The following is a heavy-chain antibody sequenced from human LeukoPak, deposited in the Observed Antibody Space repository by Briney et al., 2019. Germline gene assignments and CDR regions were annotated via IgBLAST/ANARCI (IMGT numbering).Heavy chain of an antibody. CDR3: ARDTEYADDAFDI. CDR2: ISSSSSSYI. V-gene: IGHV3-21*01. J-gene: IGHJ3*02. D-gene: IGHD2-2*01. Sequence: GSLRLSCAASGFTFSSYSMNWVRQAPGKGLEWVSSISSSSSSYIYYADSVKGRFTISRDNAKNSLYLQMNSLRAEDTAVYYCARDTEYADDAFDIWGQGTMVTVSS. CDR1: GFTFSSYS.